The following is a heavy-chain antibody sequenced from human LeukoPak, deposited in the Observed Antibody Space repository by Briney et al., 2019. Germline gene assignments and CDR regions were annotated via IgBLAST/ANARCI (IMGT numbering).Heavy chain of an antibody. J-gene: IGHJ4*02. CDR1: GGSVSSGSYY. D-gene: IGHD2-2*01. CDR2: IYYSGST. Sequence: PSETLSLTCTVSGGSVSSGSYYRSWIRQPPGKGLEWIGYIYYSGSTNYNPSLKSRVTISVDTSKNQFSLKPSSVTAADTAVYYCARAGKGCSSTSCAIDYWGQGTLVTVST. V-gene: IGHV4-61*01. CDR3: ARAGKGCSSTSCAIDY.